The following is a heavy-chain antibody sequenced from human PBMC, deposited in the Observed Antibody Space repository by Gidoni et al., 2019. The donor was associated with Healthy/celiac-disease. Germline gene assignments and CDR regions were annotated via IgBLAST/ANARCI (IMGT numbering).Heavy chain of an antibody. CDR2: ISGSGGST. V-gene: IGHV3-23*01. CDR1: GFTFSSYA. CDR3: AKKAQLHIVVVTAKRYWYFDL. D-gene: IGHD2-21*02. J-gene: IGHJ2*01. Sequence: EVQLLDSGGGLVPPGGSLRLSCAAYGFTFSSYAMSWVRQAPGKGLEWVAAISGSGGSTYYADSVKGRFTISRDNSKNTLYLQMNSLRAEDTAVYYCAKKAQLHIVVVTAKRYWYFDLWGRGTLVTVSS.